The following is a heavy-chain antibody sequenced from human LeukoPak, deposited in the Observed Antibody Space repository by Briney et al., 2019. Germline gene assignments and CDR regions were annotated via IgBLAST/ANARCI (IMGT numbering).Heavy chain of an antibody. Sequence: PSQTLSLTCTVSGGSISSGGYYWSWIRQHPGKGLEWIGYIYYSGSTSYNPSLKSRVTISVDTSKNQLSLKLSSVTAANTAVYYCARYHRGSYYFDYWGQGTLVTVSS. CDR3: ARYHRGSYYFDY. CDR1: GGSISSGGYY. J-gene: IGHJ4*02. CDR2: IYYSGST. V-gene: IGHV4-31*03. D-gene: IGHD1-26*01.